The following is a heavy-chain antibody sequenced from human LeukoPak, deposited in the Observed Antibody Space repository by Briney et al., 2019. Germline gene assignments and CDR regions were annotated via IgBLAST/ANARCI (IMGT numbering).Heavy chain of an antibody. CDR2: IHTSGIT. CDR3: ARGFTKVTPLDY. Sequence: SKTLSLTCTVSGASISSNFWSWIRQPAGKGLEWIGRIHTSGITNYNPSLKSRVTMSLDTSENQFSLKLSSVTAADTAVYYCARGFTKVTPLDYWGQGTLVTVSS. CDR1: GASISSNF. V-gene: IGHV4-4*07. J-gene: IGHJ4*02. D-gene: IGHD2-21*02.